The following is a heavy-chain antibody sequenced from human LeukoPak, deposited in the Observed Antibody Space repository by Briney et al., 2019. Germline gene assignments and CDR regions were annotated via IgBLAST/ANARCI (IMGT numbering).Heavy chain of an antibody. J-gene: IGHJ4*02. CDR3: ARDRELGSNYCDY. Sequence: SETLSLTCSVSGGSISSHYWSWIRQPPGKGLEWIGYIYYSGSTKYNPSLKSRVTISVDTSKNQFSLKLSSVTAEDTAVYYCARDRELGSNYCDYWGQGTLVTVSS. V-gene: IGHV4-59*11. D-gene: IGHD7-27*01. CDR2: IYYSGST. CDR1: GGSISSHY.